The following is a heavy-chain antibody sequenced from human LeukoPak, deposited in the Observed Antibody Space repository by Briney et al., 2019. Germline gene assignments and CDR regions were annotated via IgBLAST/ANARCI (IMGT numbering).Heavy chain of an antibody. D-gene: IGHD5-18*01. Sequence: GGSLRLSCAASGFTFSTSAMSWVRQAPGKGLEWVSGITGSGTNTYYADSVKGRFTISRDNSKNTLYLQMNSLRAEDTAVYYCAKGVQLWAFDYWGQGTLVTVSS. J-gene: IGHJ4*02. V-gene: IGHV3-23*01. CDR1: GFTFSTSA. CDR3: AKGVQLWAFDY. CDR2: ITGSGTNT.